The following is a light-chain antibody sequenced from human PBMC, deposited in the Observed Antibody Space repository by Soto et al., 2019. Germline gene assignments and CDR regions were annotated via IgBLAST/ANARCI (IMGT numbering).Light chain of an antibody. CDR2: DAV. CDR1: QSVTGTN. J-gene: IGKJ2*01. V-gene: IGKV3-20*01. Sequence: IGLTQSPVTLSLSPGEGATLYCRASQSVTGTNLSWYQQRAGQAPRLLIYDAVRRATGIPDRFSGSGSGTDFTLTISRLEPEDFAVDYCHQYGSSLGPFGQRT. CDR3: HQYGSSLGP.